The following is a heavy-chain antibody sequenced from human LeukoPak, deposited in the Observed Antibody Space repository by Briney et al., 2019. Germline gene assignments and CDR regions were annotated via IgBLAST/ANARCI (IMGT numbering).Heavy chain of an antibody. V-gene: IGHV3-30*02. J-gene: IGHJ6*03. CDR1: GFTFSSYG. CDR3: ARERNHYYYYMDV. CDR2: IRYDGSNK. Sequence: GGSLRLSCAASGFTFSSYGMHWVRQAPGKGLEWVAFIRYDGSNKYYADSVKGRFTISRDNSKNTLYLQMNSLRAEDAAVYYCARERNHYYYYMDVWGKGTTVTVSS.